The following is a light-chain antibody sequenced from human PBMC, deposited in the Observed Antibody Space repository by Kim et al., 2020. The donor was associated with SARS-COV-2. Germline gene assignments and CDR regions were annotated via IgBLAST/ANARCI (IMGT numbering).Light chain of an antibody. CDR2: AAS. CDR3: QQSYSTPPYT. CDR1: ESISYY. V-gene: IGKV1-39*01. J-gene: IGKJ2*01. Sequence: DIQMTQSPSSLSASVGDRVTISCRASESISYYLNWYQQKPGKAPKLLIYAASSLQSGVPSRFSGSGSGTDFTLIISSLQPEDFATYYCQQSYSTPPYTFGQGTKLEI.